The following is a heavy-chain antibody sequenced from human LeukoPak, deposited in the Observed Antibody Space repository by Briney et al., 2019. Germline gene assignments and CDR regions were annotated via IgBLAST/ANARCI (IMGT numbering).Heavy chain of an antibody. CDR3: ARDGYSSSWYNWFDP. Sequence: SETLSLTCTVSGGSISSYYWSWIRQPPGKGLEWIGYIYYSGSTNYNPSLKSRVTISVDTSKNQFSLKLSSVTAADTAVYYCARDGYSSSWYNWFDPWGQGTLVTVSS. D-gene: IGHD6-13*01. V-gene: IGHV4-59*01. CDR1: GGSISSYY. J-gene: IGHJ5*02. CDR2: IYYSGST.